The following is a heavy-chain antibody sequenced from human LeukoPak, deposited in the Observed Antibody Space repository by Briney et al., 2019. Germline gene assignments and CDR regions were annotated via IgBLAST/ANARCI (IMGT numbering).Heavy chain of an antibody. V-gene: IGHV3-30*02. CDR2: IRYDGSNK. J-gene: IGHJ4*02. Sequence: GGSLRLSCAASGFTFSSYGMHWVRQAPGKGLEWVAFIRYDGSNKYYADSVRGRFTISRDNSKNTLYLQMNSLRAEDTAVYYCAKDPRGYSYGLFDYWGQGTLVTVSS. CDR3: AKDPRGYSYGLFDY. CDR1: GFTFSSYG. D-gene: IGHD5-18*01.